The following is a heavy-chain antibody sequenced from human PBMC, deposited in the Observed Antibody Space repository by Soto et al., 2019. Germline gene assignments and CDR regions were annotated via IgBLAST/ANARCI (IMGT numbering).Heavy chain of an antibody. D-gene: IGHD3-16*01. Sequence: QVQLVQSGAEVMNPGASVKVSCKASGYTFTRYGIGWARQAPGQGLEWIGWINTYNGNTNYAQNVQGRVTMTTERSTSKAYMELKSLRSNDTAIYYCAMVDVYVTPSPQDVWGQVSTVSVSS. V-gene: IGHV1-18*01. CDR2: INTYNGNT. CDR3: AMVDVYVTPSPQDV. J-gene: IGHJ6*02. CDR1: GYTFTRYG.